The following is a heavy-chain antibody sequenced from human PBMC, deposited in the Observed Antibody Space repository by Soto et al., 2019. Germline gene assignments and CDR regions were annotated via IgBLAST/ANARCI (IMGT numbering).Heavy chain of an antibody. D-gene: IGHD2-15*01. Sequence: EVPVLEAGGGLVQPGGSLRLSCEGSGFTVSSHAMTWIRQAPGKGPEWVSTVTADGGTYYADSVKGRFAMSRDTSENTLYLQLNSPGAEATAAYYWEPHVSCSGGSCEYDAFAIRGQGTMVTVSS. J-gene: IGHJ3*02. V-gene: IGHV3-23*01. CDR1: GFTVSSHA. CDR2: VTADGGT. CDR3: EPHVSCSGGSCEYDAFAI.